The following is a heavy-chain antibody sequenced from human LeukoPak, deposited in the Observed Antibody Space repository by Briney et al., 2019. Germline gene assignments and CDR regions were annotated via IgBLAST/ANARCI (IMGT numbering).Heavy chain of an antibody. J-gene: IGHJ6*03. D-gene: IGHD6-19*01. CDR1: GFTFSSYA. CDR3: AKGGGRSSGWFSIGRQSYYYYMDV. CDR2: ISGSGGST. V-gene: IGHV3-23*01. Sequence: PGGSLRLSCAASGFTFSSYAMSWVRQAPGKGLEWVSAISGSGGSTYYADSVKGRFTISRDNSKNTLYLQMNSLRAEDTAVYYCAKGGGRSSGWFSIGRQSYYYYMDVWGKGTTVTVSS.